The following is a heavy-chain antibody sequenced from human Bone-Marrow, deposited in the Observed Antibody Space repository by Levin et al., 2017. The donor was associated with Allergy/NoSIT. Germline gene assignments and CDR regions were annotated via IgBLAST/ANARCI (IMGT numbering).Heavy chain of an antibody. J-gene: IGHJ4*02. V-gene: IGHV4-39*07. CDR1: GGSISNSTYY. CDR3: ARDVIRDDSGYTYYFDY. CDR2: IYYSGST. D-gene: IGHD3-22*01. Sequence: PGGSLRLSCTVSGGSISNSTYYWGWIRQPPGKGLEWIGSIYYSGSTYYNPSLKSRVTISFDTSKNQFSLKLTSVTAADTAVYYCARDVIRDDSGYTYYFDYWGQGTPVTVSS.